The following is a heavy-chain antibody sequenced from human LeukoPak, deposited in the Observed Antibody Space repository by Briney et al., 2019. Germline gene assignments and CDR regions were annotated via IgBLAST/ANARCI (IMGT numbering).Heavy chain of an antibody. CDR3: ANLNGPAIITFGGVTWFDP. CDR2: IVASGGST. Sequence: GGSLRLSCVASGFTLSSSVMGWVRQAPGKGLECVSLIVASGGSTDYADSVKGRFTTSRDNSRDTLYLQMDGLRAEDTAVYYCANLNGPAIITFGGVTWFDPWGQGTQVIVSS. V-gene: IGHV3-23*01. D-gene: IGHD3-16*01. CDR1: GFTLSSSV. J-gene: IGHJ5*02.